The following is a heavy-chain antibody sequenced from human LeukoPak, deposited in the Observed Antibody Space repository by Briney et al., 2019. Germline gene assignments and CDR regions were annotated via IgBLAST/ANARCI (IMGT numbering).Heavy chain of an antibody. V-gene: IGHV4-59*12. CDR1: GGSIRNYI. CDR2: IYYSGST. D-gene: IGHD2-2*01. J-gene: IGHJ6*02. CDR3: TRGEYTSSPYHFGMDV. Sequence: PSETLSLTCTVSGGSIRNYIWSWIRRPPGKGLERLGFIYYSGSTNYNPSLKSRVTISVDTSKNQLSLSLGSVTAADTAVYYCTRGEYTSSPYHFGMDVWGQGTTVTVSS.